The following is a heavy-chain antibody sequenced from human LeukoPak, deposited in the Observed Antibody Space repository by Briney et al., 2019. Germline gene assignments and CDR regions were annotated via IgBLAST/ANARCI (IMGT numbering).Heavy chain of an antibody. CDR3: ARTEARTNFIDY. Sequence: EASVKVSCKASGYTFNLYGFNWVRQAPGQGLEWMGWISAYDGKTFYAQRLHGRVTMTTDTSTSTAYMKLRSLTSDDTAVYYCARTEARTNFIDYWGQGTLVTVSS. CDR2: ISAYDGKT. V-gene: IGHV1-18*01. D-gene: IGHD4/OR15-4a*01. J-gene: IGHJ4*02. CDR1: GYTFNLYG.